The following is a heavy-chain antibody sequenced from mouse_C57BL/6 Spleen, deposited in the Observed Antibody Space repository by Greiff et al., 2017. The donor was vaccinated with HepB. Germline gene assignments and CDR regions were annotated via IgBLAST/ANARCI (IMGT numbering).Heavy chain of an antibody. J-gene: IGHJ2*01. CDR3: ASSYYYGSSDYFDY. CDR1: GYTFTSYW. D-gene: IGHD1-1*01. Sequence: VQLQQPGAELVKPGASVKLSCKASGYTFTSYWMHWVKQRPGQGLEWIGMIHPNSGSTNYNEKFKSKATLTVDKSSSTAYMQLSSLTSEDSAVYYCASSYYYGSSDYFDYWGQGTTLTVSS. V-gene: IGHV1-64*01. CDR2: IHPNSGST.